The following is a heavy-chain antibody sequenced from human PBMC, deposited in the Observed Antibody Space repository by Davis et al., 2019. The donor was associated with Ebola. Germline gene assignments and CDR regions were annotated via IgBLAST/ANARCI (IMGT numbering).Heavy chain of an antibody. CDR2: IYYSGST. CDR3: ASLDILTGLDV. D-gene: IGHD3-9*01. J-gene: IGHJ6*02. Sequence: MPSETLSLTCTVSGGSISSYYWSWIRQPPGKGLEWIGYIYYSGSTNYNPSLKSRVTISVDRSKNQFSLKLSSVTAADTAVYYCASLDILTGLDVWGQGTTVTVSS. CDR1: GGSISSYY. V-gene: IGHV4-59*12.